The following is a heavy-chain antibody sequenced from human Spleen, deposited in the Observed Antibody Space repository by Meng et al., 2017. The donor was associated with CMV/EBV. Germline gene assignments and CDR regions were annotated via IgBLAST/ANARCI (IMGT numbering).Heavy chain of an antibody. Sequence: LRLSCAISGDSVSSSSAAWSWIRQSPSRGLEWLGRTYYRSRWNNDYAVSVISRISINPDTSKNQFSLQLNSVTPEDTAVYYCARGRPKVGATLFDYWGQGTLVTVSS. V-gene: IGHV6-1*01. CDR1: GDSVSSSSAA. D-gene: IGHD1-26*01. CDR3: ARGRPKVGATLFDY. CDR2: TYYRSRWNN. J-gene: IGHJ4*02.